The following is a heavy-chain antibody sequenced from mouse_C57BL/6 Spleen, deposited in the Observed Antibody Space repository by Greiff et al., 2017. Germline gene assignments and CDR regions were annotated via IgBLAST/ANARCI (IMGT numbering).Heavy chain of an antibody. Sequence: EVLLVESGGDLVKPGGSLKLSCAASGFTFSSYGMSWVRQPPDKRLEWVATINSGGNYTYYPDCLKGRFTISRDNAKNTLYLQMSSLTSEEPAMYYCERHDNSNYENYAMDYWGQGTSVTVSS. CDR3: ERHDNSNYENYAMDY. D-gene: IGHD2-5*01. CDR1: GFTFSSYG. V-gene: IGHV5-6*01. CDR2: INSGGNYT. J-gene: IGHJ4*01.